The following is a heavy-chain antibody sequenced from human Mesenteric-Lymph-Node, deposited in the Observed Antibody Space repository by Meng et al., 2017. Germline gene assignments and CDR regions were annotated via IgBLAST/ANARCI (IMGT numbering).Heavy chain of an antibody. V-gene: IGHV1-18*01. CDR1: GYTFTSYG. J-gene: IGHJ4*02. CDR2: ISAYNGNT. D-gene: IGHD3-10*01. CDR3: ARSKHYYGSGTYYKIPSEFDY. Sequence: ASVKVSCKASGYTFTSYGISWVRQAPGQGLEWMGWISAYNGNTNYAQKLQGRVTMTTDTSTSIAYMELRSLTSDDTAVYYCARSKHYYGSGTYYKIPSEFDYWGQGTLVTVSS.